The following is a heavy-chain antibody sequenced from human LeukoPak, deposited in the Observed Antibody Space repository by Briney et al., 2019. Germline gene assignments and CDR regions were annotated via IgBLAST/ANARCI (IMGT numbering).Heavy chain of an antibody. D-gene: IGHD6-19*01. CDR3: ARGSSGWYSYYNY. V-gene: IGHV1-69*13. CDR1: GGTFSSYA. J-gene: IGHJ4*02. Sequence: ASVKVSCKASGGTFSSYAIRWVRQAPGQGLEWMGGIIPIFGTANYAQKFQGRVTITADESTSTAYMELSSLRSEDTAVYYCARGSSGWYSYYNYWGQGTLVTVSS. CDR2: IIPIFGTA.